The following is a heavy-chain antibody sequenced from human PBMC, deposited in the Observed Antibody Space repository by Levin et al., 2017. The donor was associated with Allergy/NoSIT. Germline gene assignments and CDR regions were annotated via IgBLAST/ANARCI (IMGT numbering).Heavy chain of an antibody. J-gene: IGHJ4*02. Sequence: GGSLRLSCAASGFTFSSYWMSWVRQAPGKGLEWVANIKPDGSKKSYVDSVKGRFTISRDNAKNSLYLQMNSLRAEDTAAYYCGATDKSGPRPYWGQGTLVTVSS. D-gene: IGHD3-3*01. CDR1: GFTFSSYW. V-gene: IGHV3-7*03. CDR3: GATDKSGPRPY. CDR2: IKPDGSKK.